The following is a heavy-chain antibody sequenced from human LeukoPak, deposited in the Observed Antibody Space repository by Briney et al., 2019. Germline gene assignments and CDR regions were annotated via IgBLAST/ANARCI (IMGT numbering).Heavy chain of an antibody. CDR2: IKSKTDGGTT. Sequence: PGGSLRLSCAASGFTFSNAWMSWVRQAPGKGLEWVGRIKSKTDGGTTDYAAPVKGRFTISRDDSKNTLYLQMNSLKTEDTAVYYCTTDLRYCSSTSCYFDYWGQETLVTVSS. D-gene: IGHD2-2*01. V-gene: IGHV3-15*01. CDR3: TTDLRYCSSTSCYFDY. CDR1: GFTFSNAW. J-gene: IGHJ4*02.